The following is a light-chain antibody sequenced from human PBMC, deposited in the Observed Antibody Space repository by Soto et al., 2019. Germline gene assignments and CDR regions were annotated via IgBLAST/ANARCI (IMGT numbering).Light chain of an antibody. Sequence: VMTQAPATLSVSPGERATLSCRASQTINNNVAWYQLKDGQVPRLLIYRASTRATGVPARFSGSGSGTEFTLTISGLQSEDFALYYCQQYQNLWTVGQGTKVDIK. CDR3: QQYQNLWT. CDR2: RAS. CDR1: QTINNN. J-gene: IGKJ1*01. V-gene: IGKV3-15*01.